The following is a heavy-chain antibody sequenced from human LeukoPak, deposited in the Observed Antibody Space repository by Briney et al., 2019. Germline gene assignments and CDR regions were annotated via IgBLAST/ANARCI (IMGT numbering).Heavy chain of an antibody. D-gene: IGHD2-15*01. CDR1: GFTFSIYA. V-gene: IGHV3-23*01. CDR3: ARGSRRSCSGGSGSSETPDN. Sequence: GGSLRLSCAASGFTFSIYAMSWVRQAPGKGLEWVSAISGSGGSTYYADSVKGRFTISRDNSKNSLYLQMNSLRAEDTALYYWARGSRRSCSGGSGSSETPDNWGQGTLVT. CDR2: ISGSGGST. J-gene: IGHJ4*02.